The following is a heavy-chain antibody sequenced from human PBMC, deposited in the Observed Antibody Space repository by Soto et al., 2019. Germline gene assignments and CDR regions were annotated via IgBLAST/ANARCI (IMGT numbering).Heavy chain of an antibody. CDR2: IIPIFGTA. V-gene: IGHV1-69*01. CDR1: GGTFSSYA. Sequence: QVQLVQSGAEVKKPGSSVKFSCKASGGTFSSYAISWVRQAPGQGIEWMGGIIPIFGTANYAPKFQGRVTITADESTITAYMELRSLISEDTAVYYCARGGRASHLALRFDYWGQGTLVTFSS. D-gene: IGHD3-10*01. CDR3: ARGGRASHLALRFDY. J-gene: IGHJ4*02.